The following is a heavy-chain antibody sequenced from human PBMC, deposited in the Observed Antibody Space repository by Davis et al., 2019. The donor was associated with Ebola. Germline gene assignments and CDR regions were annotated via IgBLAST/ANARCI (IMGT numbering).Heavy chain of an antibody. D-gene: IGHD5-18*01. CDR3: ARPVSPCYTYGYYYYDMDV. J-gene: IGHJ6*02. Sequence: MPSETLSLTCAVYGGSFIGYYWSWIRQPPGKGLEWIGEINHSGSTNYNPSLKSRVTISVDTSKNQFSLKLSSLTATDTAVYYWARPVSPCYTYGYYYYDMDVWGQGTTVTVSS. V-gene: IGHV4-34*01. CDR1: GGSFIGYY. CDR2: INHSGST.